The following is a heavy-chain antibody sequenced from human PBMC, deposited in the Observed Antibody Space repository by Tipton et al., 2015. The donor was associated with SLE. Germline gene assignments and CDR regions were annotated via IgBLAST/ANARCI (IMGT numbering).Heavy chain of an antibody. CDR1: GGSIRSYY. Sequence: TLSLTCTVSGGSIRSYYWSWIRQPPGKGLEWIGEIDHFGNTNYNPSLKSRVTVSVDTSKNQFSLKLSSVTAADTAVYYCARVSGGIAYMDVWGKGTTVTSSS. CDR3: ARVSGGIAYMDV. V-gene: IGHV4-34*01. J-gene: IGHJ6*03. CDR2: IDHFGNT. D-gene: IGHD6-13*01.